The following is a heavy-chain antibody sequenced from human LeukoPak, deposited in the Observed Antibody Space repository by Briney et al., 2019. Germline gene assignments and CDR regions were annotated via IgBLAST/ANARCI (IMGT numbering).Heavy chain of an antibody. D-gene: IGHD6-13*01. CDR1: GGSFSGYY. CDR3: ARGPTTAIYSSSWYTSFY. Sequence: MSSETLSLTCAVHGGSFSGYYWSWIRQPPGKGLEWIGEINHSGSTNYNPSLKSRVTISVDTSKNQFSLKLSSVTAADTAVYYCARGPTTAIYSSSWYTSFYWGQGTLVTVSS. CDR2: INHSGST. V-gene: IGHV4-34*01. J-gene: IGHJ4*02.